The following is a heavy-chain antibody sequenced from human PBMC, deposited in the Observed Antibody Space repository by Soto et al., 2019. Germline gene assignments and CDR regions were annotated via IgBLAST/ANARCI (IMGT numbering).Heavy chain of an antibody. V-gene: IGHV3-23*01. CDR2: ISGSGGST. J-gene: IGHJ4*02. CDR1: GVTFSSYA. D-gene: IGHD5-12*01. CDR3: AKGRRDGYNYGMDY. Sequence: EVQLFESGGGLVQPGGSLRLSCAASGVTFSSYAMSWVRQAPGKGLEWVSAISGSGGSTYYADSVKGRFTISSDNSKNALYLQMSSLRAEDTAVYYCAKGRRDGYNYGMDYWGQGTLVTVAS.